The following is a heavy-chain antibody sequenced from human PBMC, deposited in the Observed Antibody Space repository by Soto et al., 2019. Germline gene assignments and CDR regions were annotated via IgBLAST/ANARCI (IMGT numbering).Heavy chain of an antibody. CDR2: INHSGST. CDR3: ARDGCSGGSCSRKKLDY. Sequence: PSETLSLTCAVYGGSFSGYYWSWIRQPPGKGLEWIGEINHSGSTNYNPSPKSRVTISVDTSKNQFSLKLSSVTAADTAVYYCARDGCSGGSCSRKKLDYWGQGTLVTVSS. J-gene: IGHJ4*02. D-gene: IGHD2-15*01. V-gene: IGHV4-34*01. CDR1: GGSFSGYY.